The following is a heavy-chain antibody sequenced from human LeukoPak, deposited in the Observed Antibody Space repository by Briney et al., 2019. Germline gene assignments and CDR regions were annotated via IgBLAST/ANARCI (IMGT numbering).Heavy chain of an antibody. CDR2: FDPEDGET. V-gene: IGHV1-24*01. D-gene: IGHD2-21*02. Sequence: ASVKVSCKVSGYTLTELSMHWVRQAPGKGLEWMGGFDPEDGETIYAQKFQGRVTMTEDTSTDTGYMELSSLRSEDTAVYYCATGPPPLAYCGGDCYSGLFDYWGQGTLVTVSS. CDR1: GYTLTELS. CDR3: ATGPPPLAYCGGDCYSGLFDY. J-gene: IGHJ4*02.